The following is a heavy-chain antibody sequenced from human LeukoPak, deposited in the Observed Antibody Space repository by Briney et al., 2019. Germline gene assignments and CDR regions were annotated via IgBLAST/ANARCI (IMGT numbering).Heavy chain of an antibody. D-gene: IGHD6-19*01. Sequence: ASVKVSCKASGYTFIGYYIHWVRQAPGQGLEWMGWINPNSGVTNYGQKFQGRVTMTRDTSISTAYMDLSRLRSDDTAVYFCALTYTSGSGDAFDVWGQGTMVAVSS. CDR3: ALTYTSGSGDAFDV. V-gene: IGHV1-2*02. CDR1: GYTFIGYY. CDR2: INPNSGVT. J-gene: IGHJ3*01.